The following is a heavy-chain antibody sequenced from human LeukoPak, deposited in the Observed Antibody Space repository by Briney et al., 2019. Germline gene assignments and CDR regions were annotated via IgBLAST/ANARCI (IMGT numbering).Heavy chain of an antibody. CDR2: TYNSYT. Sequence: ASVKVSCKASGYTSTTYGISWVRQAPGQGLEWMGWTYNSYTHYAQTLRDRLTMTTDTSTSTSYMELRSLRSDDKAVYSCARALAQGGSFDLYYFDSWGQGSLVTVSS. CDR3: ARALAQGGSFDLYYFDS. D-gene: IGHD3-9*01. CDR1: GYTSTTYG. V-gene: IGHV1-18*01. J-gene: IGHJ4*02.